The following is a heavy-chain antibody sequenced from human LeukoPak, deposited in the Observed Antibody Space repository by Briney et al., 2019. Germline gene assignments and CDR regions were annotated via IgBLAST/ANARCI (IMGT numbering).Heavy chain of an antibody. V-gene: IGHV3-21*01. Sequence: GGSLRLSCAASGFTFSSYSMNWVRQAPGKGLEWVSSISSSSSYIYYADSVKGRFTISRDNAKNSLYPQMNSLRAEDTAVYYCARGRVPNWFDPWGQGTLVTVSS. CDR3: ARGRVPNWFDP. CDR1: GFTFSSYS. J-gene: IGHJ5*02. CDR2: ISSSSSYI.